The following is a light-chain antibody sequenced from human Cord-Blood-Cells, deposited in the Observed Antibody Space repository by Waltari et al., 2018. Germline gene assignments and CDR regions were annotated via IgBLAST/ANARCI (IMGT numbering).Light chain of an antibody. Sequence: QSALTQPASVSGSPGQSTTISCTGTSSDVGGYNYFSWYQQHPGKAPKLMIYDVSNRPSGVSNRFSGSKSGNTASLTISGLQAEDEADYYCSSYTSSSTHYVFGTGTKVTVL. V-gene: IGLV2-14*01. CDR1: SSDVGGYNY. J-gene: IGLJ1*01. CDR3: SSYTSSSTHYV. CDR2: DVS.